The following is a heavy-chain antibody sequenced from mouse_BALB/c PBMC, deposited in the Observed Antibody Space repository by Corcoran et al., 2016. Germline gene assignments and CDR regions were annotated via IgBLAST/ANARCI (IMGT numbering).Heavy chain of an antibody. V-gene: IGHV9-3-1*01. CDR2: INTYTGEP. J-gene: IGHJ2*01. CDR1: GYTFTNYG. D-gene: IGHD1-1*01. CDR3: ARSDYGSSYAFDY. Sequence: QIQLVQSGPELKKPGETVKISCKASGYTFTNYGMNWVKQAPGKGLKWMGWINTYTGEPTYADDFKGRFAFSLETSASTAYLQINNLKNEDTATYFCARSDYGSSYAFDYWGQGTTLTVSS.